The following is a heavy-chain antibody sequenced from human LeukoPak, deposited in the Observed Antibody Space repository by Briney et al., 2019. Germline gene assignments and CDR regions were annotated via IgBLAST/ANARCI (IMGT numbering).Heavy chain of an antibody. CDR3: ARSPQGSGYSNFDY. CDR1: GGSISSSNW. V-gene: IGHV4-4*02. D-gene: IGHD3-22*01. J-gene: IGHJ4*02. CDR2: IYHSGST. Sequence: PSETLSLTCAVSGGSISSSNWWSWVRQPPGKGLEWIGEIYHSGSTNHNPSLKSRVTISVDKSKNQFSLKLSSVTAADTAVYYCARSPQGSGYSNFDYWGQGTLVTVSS.